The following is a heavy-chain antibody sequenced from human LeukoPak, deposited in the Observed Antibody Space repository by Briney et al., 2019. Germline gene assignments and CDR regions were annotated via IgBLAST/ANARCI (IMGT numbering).Heavy chain of an antibody. Sequence: PGGSLRLSCAASGFTFSSYSMNWVRQAPGKGLEWVSYISSSSSTIYYADSVKGRFTISRDNAKNSLYLQMNSLGDEDTAVYYCARDPLIDCSGGSCYGYRWGQGTLVTVSS. D-gene: IGHD2-15*01. CDR2: ISSSSSTI. V-gene: IGHV3-48*02. J-gene: IGHJ4*02. CDR1: GFTFSSYS. CDR3: ARDPLIDCSGGSCYGYR.